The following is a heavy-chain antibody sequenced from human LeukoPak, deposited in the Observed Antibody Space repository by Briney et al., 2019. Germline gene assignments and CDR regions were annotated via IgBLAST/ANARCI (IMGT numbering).Heavy chain of an antibody. CDR1: GFTFKSYS. CDR3: ARRRDDDYYFDY. CDR2: ISGSSAYI. J-gene: IGHJ4*02. V-gene: IGHV3-21*01. Sequence: EGSLRLSCAASGFTFKSYSMTWVRRAPGKGLEWVSSISGSSAYIYYADSVKGRFTVSRDNAKNSLYLQMNSLRAEDTAAYYCARRRDDDYYFDYWGQGTLVTVSS. D-gene: IGHD4-17*01.